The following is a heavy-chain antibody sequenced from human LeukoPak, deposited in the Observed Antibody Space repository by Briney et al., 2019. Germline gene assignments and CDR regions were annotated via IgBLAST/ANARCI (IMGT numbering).Heavy chain of an antibody. V-gene: IGHV1-18*04. J-gene: IGHJ5*02. CDR1: GYTFTIYG. D-gene: IGHD3-10*01. CDR2: ISAYNGNT. Sequence: ASVKVSCKASGYTFTIYGISWVRQAPGQGLEGMGWISAYNGNTNYTQKLQGRVTMTTDTSTSTAYMELRSLRSDDTAVYYCARSLGHYYGSGSYWYWFDPWGQGTLVTVSS. CDR3: ARSLGHYYGSGSYWYWFDP.